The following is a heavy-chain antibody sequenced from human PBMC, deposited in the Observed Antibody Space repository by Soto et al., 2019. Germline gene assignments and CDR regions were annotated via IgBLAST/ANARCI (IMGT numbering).Heavy chain of an antibody. CDR2: INHSGST. J-gene: IGHJ6*03. V-gene: IGHV4-34*01. CDR1: GGSFSGYY. Sequence: SETLSLTCAVYGGSFSGYYWSWIRQPPGKGLEWIGEINHSGSTNYNPSLKSRVTISVDTSKNQFSLKLSSVTAADTAVYYCARFRRYGSDRRDCYYYYMDVWGKGTTVTVSS. CDR3: ARFRRYGSDRRDCYYYYMDV. D-gene: IGHD3-10*01.